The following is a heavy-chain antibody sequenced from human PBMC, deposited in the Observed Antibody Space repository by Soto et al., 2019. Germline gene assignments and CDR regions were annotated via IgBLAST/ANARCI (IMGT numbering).Heavy chain of an antibody. V-gene: IGHV1-46*01. CDR2: INPSGGST. J-gene: IGHJ6*02. D-gene: IGHD2-15*01. CDR3: ATWGSDCSGGSCYSPSYYGMDV. CDR1: GYTFTSYY. Sequence: GASVKVSCKASGYTFTSYYMHWVRQAPGQGLEWMGIINPSGGSTSYAQKFQGRVTMTRDTSTSTVYMELSSLRSEDTAVYYCATWGSDCSGGSCYSPSYYGMDVWGQGTTVTVSS.